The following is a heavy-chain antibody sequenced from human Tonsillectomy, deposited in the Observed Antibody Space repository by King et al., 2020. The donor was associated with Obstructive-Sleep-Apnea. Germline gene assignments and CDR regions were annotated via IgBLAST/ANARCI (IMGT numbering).Heavy chain of an antibody. CDR2: VSGSGDNT. CDR3: AKDICTNGVCTYDY. J-gene: IGHJ4*02. V-gene: IGHV3-23*04. D-gene: IGHD2-8*01. Sequence: VQLVESGGGLVQPGGSLRLSCAASGFTFNSNAMNGVRQAPGKGLDGGSGVSGSGDNTFYADSVKGRFTISTDNSKRTLYLQMNSLRAEDTAVYYCAKDICTNGVCTYDYWGQGTLVTVSS. CDR1: GFTFNSNA.